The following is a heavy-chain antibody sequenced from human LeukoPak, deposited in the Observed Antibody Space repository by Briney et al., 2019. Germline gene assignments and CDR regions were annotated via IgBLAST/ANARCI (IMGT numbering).Heavy chain of an antibody. CDR3: ARPYYYDSRIDP. D-gene: IGHD3-22*01. J-gene: IGHJ5*02. CDR1: GGSISSGDYS. V-gene: IGHV4-30-4*01. Sequence: PSQTLSLTCTVSGGSISSGDYSWSWIRQPPGQGLERIAYMYYSGSTYYTPSLKSRVTMSADTSKNQLSLKLSSVTAADTAVYYCARPYYYDSRIDPWGQGILVTVSS. CDR2: MYYSGST.